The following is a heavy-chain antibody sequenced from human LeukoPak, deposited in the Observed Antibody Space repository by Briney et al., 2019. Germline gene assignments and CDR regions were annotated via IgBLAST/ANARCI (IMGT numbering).Heavy chain of an antibody. CDR2: IYPGDSDT. D-gene: IGHD3-9*01. CDR3: ARRSDDILSGPSDYFDY. Sequence: GESLKISCQGSGYSFTTFWIGWVRQVPGKGLEWIGIIYPGDSDTRYSPSFQGQDTISADKSIRTAFLQWSSLKASDTAMYYCARRSDDILSGPSDYFDYWCQGALVTVSS. V-gene: IGHV5-51*01. J-gene: IGHJ4*02. CDR1: GYSFTTFW.